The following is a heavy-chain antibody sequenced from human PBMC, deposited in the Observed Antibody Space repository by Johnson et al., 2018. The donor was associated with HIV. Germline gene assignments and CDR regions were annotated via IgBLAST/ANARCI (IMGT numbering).Heavy chain of an antibody. J-gene: IGHJ3*02. CDR1: GLNFSDYG. D-gene: IGHD3-22*01. Sequence: QVQLVESGGGVVQPGRSVRLSCAASGLNFSDYGMHWVRQAPGKGLEWVPLIRYDGSNKYYADSVKGRLTMSRDNSKTTLYLQMNSLRAEDTAVYYCARPGYYDSSGLDAFDIWGQGTMVTVSS. V-gene: IGHV3-33*08. CDR2: IRYDGSNK. CDR3: ARPGYYDSSGLDAFDI.